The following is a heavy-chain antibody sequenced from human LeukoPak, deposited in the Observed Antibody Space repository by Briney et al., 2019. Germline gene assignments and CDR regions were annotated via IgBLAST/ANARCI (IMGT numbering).Heavy chain of an antibody. V-gene: IGHV4-59*01. CDR1: GGSISSYY. J-gene: IGHJ4*02. CDR3: ARVPPAAGRDY. CDR2: IYYSGST. D-gene: IGHD6-13*01. Sequence: PSETLSLTCTVSGGSISSYYWSWIRQPPGKGLEWIGYIYYSGSTHYNPSLKSRVTISVDTSKNQFSLKLSSVTAADTAVYYCARVPPAAGRDYWGQGTLVTVSS.